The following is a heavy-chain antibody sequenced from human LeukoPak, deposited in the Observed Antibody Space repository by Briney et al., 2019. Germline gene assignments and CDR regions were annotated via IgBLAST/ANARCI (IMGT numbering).Heavy chain of an antibody. V-gene: IGHV3-23*01. CDR1: GFAFSYYA. Sequence: GGSLRLSCAASGFAFSYYAMSWVRQAPGKGLEWVSGISGSGNTHYTDSVKGRFTISRDNSKSTLDLQMNSLRVEDTALCYCAKDIYSAYDLARAFDFWGQGTLVTVST. D-gene: IGHD5-12*01. CDR3: AKDIYSAYDLARAFDF. J-gene: IGHJ4*01. CDR2: ISGSGNT.